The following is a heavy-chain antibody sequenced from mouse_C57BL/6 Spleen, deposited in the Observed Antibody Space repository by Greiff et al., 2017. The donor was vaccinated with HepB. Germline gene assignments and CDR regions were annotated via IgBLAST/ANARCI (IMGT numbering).Heavy chain of an antibody. J-gene: IGHJ1*03. CDR3: ARRIWPGYFDV. CDR2: IYPRSGNT. Sequence: VKLMESGAELARPGASVKLSCKASGYTFTSYGISWVKQRTGQGLEWIGEIYPRSGNTYYNEKFKGKATLTADKSSSTAYMELRSLTSEDSAVYFCARRIWPGYFDVWGTGTTVTVSS. CDR1: GYTFTSYG. V-gene: IGHV1-81*01.